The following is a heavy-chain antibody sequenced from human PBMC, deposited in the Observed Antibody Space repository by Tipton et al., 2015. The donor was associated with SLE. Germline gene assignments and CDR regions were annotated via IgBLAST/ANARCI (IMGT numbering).Heavy chain of an antibody. J-gene: IGHJ4*02. Sequence: TLSLTCGVYGGSFSDYYASWIRQPPGKGLEWIGEINHSGSTNYNPSLKSRVTISVDTSKNQFSLKLSSVTAADTAVYYCARRHYSGPFDSWGQGPLLPVSS. CDR1: GGSFSDYY. CDR2: INHSGST. D-gene: IGHD5-12*01. V-gene: IGHV4-34*01. CDR3: ARRHYSGPFDS.